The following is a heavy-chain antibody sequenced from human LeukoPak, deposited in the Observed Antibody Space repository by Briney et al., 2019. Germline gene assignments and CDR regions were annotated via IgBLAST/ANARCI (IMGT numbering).Heavy chain of an antibody. CDR2: IIPIFGTA. J-gene: IGHJ4*02. V-gene: IGHV1-69*06. CDR1: GGTFSSHA. D-gene: IGHD2-8*01. Sequence: SVKVSCKASGGTFSSHAISWVRQAPGQGLEWMGGIIPIFGTANYAQKFQGRVTITADKSTSTAYMELSSLRSEDTAVYYCARPREVYAGPFDYWGQGTLVTVSS. CDR3: ARPREVYAGPFDY.